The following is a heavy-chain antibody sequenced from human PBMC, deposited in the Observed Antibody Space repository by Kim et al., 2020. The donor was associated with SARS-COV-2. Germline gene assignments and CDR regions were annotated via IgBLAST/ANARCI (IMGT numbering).Heavy chain of an antibody. CDR1: GGSISSYY. CDR2: IYYSGST. V-gene: IGHV4-59*13. CDR3: ARVPAASPWEHPCPSCEPFFDY. J-gene: IGHJ4*02. D-gene: IGHD2-2*01. Sequence: SETLSLTCTVSGGSISSYYWSWIRQPPGKGLEWIGYIYYSGSTNYNPSLKSRVTISVDTSKNQFSLKLSSVTAADTAVYYCARVPAASPWEHPCPSCEPFFDYWGQGTLVTVSS.